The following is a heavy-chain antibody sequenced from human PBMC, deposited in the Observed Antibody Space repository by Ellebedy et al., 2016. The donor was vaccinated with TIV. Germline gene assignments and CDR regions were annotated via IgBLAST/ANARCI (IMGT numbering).Heavy chain of an antibody. J-gene: IGHJ4*02. V-gene: IGHV3-7*01. D-gene: IGHD1-1*01. CDR1: GFTFSSYW. CDR2: IKQDGSEK. CDR3: ARTFIWNALDY. Sequence: GGSLRLXXAASGFTFSSYWMSWVRQAPGKGLEWVANIKQDGSEKYYVDSVKGRFTISRDNAKNSLYLQMNSLRAEDTAVYYCARTFIWNALDYWGQGTLVTVSS.